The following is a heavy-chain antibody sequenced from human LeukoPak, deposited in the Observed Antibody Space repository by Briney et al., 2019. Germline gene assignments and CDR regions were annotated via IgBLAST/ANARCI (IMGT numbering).Heavy chain of an antibody. Sequence: PGGSLRLSCAASGFTFSSYSMSWVRQAPGKGLEWVANIKQDGSEKYYVDSVKGRFTISRDNAKNSLYLQMNSLRAEDTAVYYCARDRGGDYGSGSYYPPYYFDYWGQGTLVTVSS. CDR3: ARDRGGDYGSGSYYPPYYFDY. D-gene: IGHD3-10*01. CDR2: IKQDGSEK. J-gene: IGHJ4*02. CDR1: GFTFSSYS. V-gene: IGHV3-7*01.